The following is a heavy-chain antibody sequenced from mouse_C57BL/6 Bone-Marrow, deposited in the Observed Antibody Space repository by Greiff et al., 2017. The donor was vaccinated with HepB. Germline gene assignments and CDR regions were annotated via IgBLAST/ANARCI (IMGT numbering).Heavy chain of an antibody. V-gene: IGHV1-82*01. CDR1: GYAFSSSW. CDR3: ARWITTVVGEGNY. Sequence: VQLQQSGPELVKPGASVKISCKASGYAFSSSWMNRVKQRPGKGLEWIGRIYPGDGDTNYNGKFKGKATLTADKSSSTAYMQLSSLTSEDSAVYFCARWITTVVGEGNYWGQGTTLTVSS. J-gene: IGHJ2*01. CDR2: IYPGDGDT. D-gene: IGHD1-1*01.